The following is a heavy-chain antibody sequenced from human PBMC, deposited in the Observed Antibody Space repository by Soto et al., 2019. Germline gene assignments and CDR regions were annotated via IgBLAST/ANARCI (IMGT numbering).Heavy chain of an antibody. CDR2: ISYTGST. V-gene: IGHV4-59*12. CDR3: AREGALLFGGNSDYYSTMDV. CDR1: GDTIRSDY. J-gene: IGHJ6*02. D-gene: IGHD2-21*02. Sequence: SETLSLTWSVSGDTIRSDYWNWIRQPPGKRLEWIGYISYTGSTNYNPSLRSRATMSVDTSKNQFSLKLSSVTAADTAFYYCAREGALLFGGNSDYYSTMDVWGQGTTVTVSS.